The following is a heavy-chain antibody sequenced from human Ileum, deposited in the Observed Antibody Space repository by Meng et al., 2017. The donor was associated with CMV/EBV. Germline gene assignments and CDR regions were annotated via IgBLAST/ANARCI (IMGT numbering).Heavy chain of an antibody. Sequence: QVRLQQWGAGLLKPSEALSLTCAVYGGSFSGYYCSWIRQPPGKGLEWIGEINHSGSTNYNPSLKSRVTISVDTSKNQFFLKLSSVTAADTAVYYCARGVAGGPFDYWGQGTLVTVSS. CDR3: ARGVAGGPFDY. CDR2: INHSGST. D-gene: IGHD2-15*01. V-gene: IGHV4-34*01. CDR1: GGSFSGYY. J-gene: IGHJ4*02.